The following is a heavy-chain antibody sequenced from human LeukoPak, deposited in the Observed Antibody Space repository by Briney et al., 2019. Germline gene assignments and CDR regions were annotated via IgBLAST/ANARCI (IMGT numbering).Heavy chain of an antibody. CDR2: ISAYNGNT. CDR1: GYTFTSYG. J-gene: IGHJ6*03. CDR3: ARVNEDIVVVPAANTRHSSYYYYYMDV. D-gene: IGHD2-2*01. Sequence: ASVKDSCMASGYTFTSYGISWVRQAPGQGREWMGWISAYNGNTNSAQTLQGRVTMTTDTSTSTAYMELRSLRSDDTAVYYCARVNEDIVVVPAANTRHSSYYYYYMDVWGKGTTVTVSS. V-gene: IGHV1-18*01.